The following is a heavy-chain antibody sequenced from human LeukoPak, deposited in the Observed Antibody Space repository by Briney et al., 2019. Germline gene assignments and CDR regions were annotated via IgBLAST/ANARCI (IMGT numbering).Heavy chain of an antibody. D-gene: IGHD3-22*01. CDR1: GFTFSSYW. CDR2: ISSSSSTI. V-gene: IGHV3-48*01. Sequence: PGGSLRLSCAASGFTFSSYWMSWVRQALGKGLEWVSYISSSSSTIYYADSVKGRFTISRDNAKNSLYLQMNSLRAEDTAVYYCARASYYYDSSEDFDYWGQGTLVTVSS. CDR3: ARASYYYDSSEDFDY. J-gene: IGHJ4*02.